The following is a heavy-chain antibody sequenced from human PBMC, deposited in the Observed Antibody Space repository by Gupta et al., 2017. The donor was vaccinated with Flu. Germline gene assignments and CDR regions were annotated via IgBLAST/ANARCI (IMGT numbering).Heavy chain of an antibody. CDR2: IYYRGST. CDR3: ARARGGGNYYYYYGMDV. Sequence: QVQLQESGPGLVKPSETLSLTCTVSGGAISSYYWNWIRQPPGKGLEWIGYIYYRGSTNYNPSLKSRVTISLDTSENEFSLKLSSVTAADTAVYYCARARGGGNYYYYYGMDVWGQGTTVTVSS. V-gene: IGHV4-59*01. D-gene: IGHD2-21*02. CDR1: GGAISSYY. J-gene: IGHJ6*02.